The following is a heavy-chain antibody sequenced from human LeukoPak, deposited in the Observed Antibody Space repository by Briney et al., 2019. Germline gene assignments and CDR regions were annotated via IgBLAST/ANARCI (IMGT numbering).Heavy chain of an antibody. CDR2: INNSGDDK. Sequence: PGGSLRLSYAASGYTFSCCSMNWVRQAPGKGLEWLSSINNSGDDKYHADSVQGRFTISRDNAKNSLYLQMNSLRAEDKAVYYCARELDRIQDLDSWGQGTQVTVSS. CDR3: ARELDRIQDLDS. J-gene: IGHJ4*02. V-gene: IGHV3-21*01. D-gene: IGHD1-1*01. CDR1: GYTFSCCS.